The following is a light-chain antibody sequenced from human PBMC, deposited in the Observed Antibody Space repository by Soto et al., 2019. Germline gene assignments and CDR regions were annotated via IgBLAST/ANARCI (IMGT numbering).Light chain of an antibody. CDR1: QGIAFY. V-gene: IGKV1-27*01. CDR2: AAS. Sequence: DVQMTQSPSSLSASVGDTVTITCRASQGIAFYLAWFQQRPGKAPNLLISAASNLQSGVPSRFSGSGSGTDFTLTISSLQPEDVATYYCQKYETAPFTFGPGTRVEVK. CDR3: QKYETAPFT. J-gene: IGKJ3*01.